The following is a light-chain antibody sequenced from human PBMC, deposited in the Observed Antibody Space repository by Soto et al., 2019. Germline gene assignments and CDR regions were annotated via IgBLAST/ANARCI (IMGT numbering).Light chain of an antibody. V-gene: IGLV2-14*01. J-gene: IGLJ2*01. CDR3: SSYTSSSTVV. CDR2: DVS. Sequence: QSALTQPASVSGSPGQSITISCTGTSSDVGGYNYVSWYQQHPGKAPKLMIYDVSNRPSGVSNRFSGSKSGNTASLTISGLPEEDAADYYGSSYTSSSTVVFGGGTKLTVL. CDR1: SSDVGGYNY.